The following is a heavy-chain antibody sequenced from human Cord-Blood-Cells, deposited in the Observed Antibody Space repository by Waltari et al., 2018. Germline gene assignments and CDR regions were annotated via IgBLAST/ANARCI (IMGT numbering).Heavy chain of an antibody. J-gene: IGHJ4*02. CDR2: IYSSNQT. CDR1: GFTVSSNY. D-gene: IGHD2-2*02. Sequence: EVQLVESGGGLIQPGGSLRLSCAASGFTVSSNYMSRFRQAPAKGLACVSVIYSSNQTYSADSLNGLFTLSRDKSNNTLYLQINGLRAVDPAVYYCAKIVRHYTFDYWIQRTLVTDSS. V-gene: IGHV3-53*01. CDR3: AKIVRHYTFDY.